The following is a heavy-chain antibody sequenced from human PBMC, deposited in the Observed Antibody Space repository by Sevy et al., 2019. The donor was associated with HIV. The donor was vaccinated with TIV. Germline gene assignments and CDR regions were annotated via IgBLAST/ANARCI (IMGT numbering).Heavy chain of an antibody. V-gene: IGHV3-7*01. J-gene: IGHJ4*02. Sequence: GGSLRLSCAVSGFTFSNYWMSWVRQAPGKGLECVANINQDGGEKYYLDSVKGRFFVSRDNAKNSLYLQMDSLGAEDTAVYYCAREQITGANPDYFDYWGQGTLVTVSS. CDR3: AREQITGANPDYFDY. CDR1: GFTFSNYW. D-gene: IGHD1-7*01. CDR2: INQDGGEK.